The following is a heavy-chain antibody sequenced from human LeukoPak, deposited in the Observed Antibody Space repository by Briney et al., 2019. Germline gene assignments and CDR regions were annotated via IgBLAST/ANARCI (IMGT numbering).Heavy chain of an antibody. D-gene: IGHD3-16*02. CDR3: AKVDTVWGSYRSSFDY. CDR1: GFTFSSYG. Sequence: PGGSLRLSCAASGFTFSSYGMHWVRQAPGKGLEWVAVISYDGSNKYYADSVKGRFTISRDNSKNTLYLQMNSLRAEDTAVYYCAKVDTVWGSYRSSFDYWGQGTLVTVSS. J-gene: IGHJ4*02. V-gene: IGHV3-30*18. CDR2: ISYDGSNK.